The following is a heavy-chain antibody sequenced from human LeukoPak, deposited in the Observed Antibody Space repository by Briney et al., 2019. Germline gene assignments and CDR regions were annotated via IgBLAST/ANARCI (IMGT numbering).Heavy chain of an antibody. J-gene: IGHJ6*03. V-gene: IGHV4-34*01. CDR3: ARGCSGYDFWRGYYTHPYYYYYYMDV. CDR1: GGSFSGYY. CDR2: INHSGST. Sequence: SETLSLTCAVYGGSFSGYYWSWIRQPPGKGLEWIGEINHSGSTNYNPSLKSRVTISVDTSKNQFSLKLSSVTAADTAVYYCARGCSGYDFWRGYYTHPYYYYYYMDVWGKGTTVTVSS. D-gene: IGHD3-3*01.